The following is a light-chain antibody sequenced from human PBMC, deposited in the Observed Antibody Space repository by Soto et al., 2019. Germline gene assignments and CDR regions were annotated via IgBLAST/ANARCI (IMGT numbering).Light chain of an antibody. J-gene: IGKJ1*01. Sequence: DIVMTQSPDSLAVSLGERATINCKSSQSVLYSSNNKNYLAWYQQKTGQPPKLLIYWASTRESGVPDRFSGSGSGTDFTLTISSLQAEDVAVYDCQQYYSTRTFGQGTKVEIK. CDR3: QQYYSTRT. CDR2: WAS. V-gene: IGKV4-1*01. CDR1: QSVLYSSNNKNY.